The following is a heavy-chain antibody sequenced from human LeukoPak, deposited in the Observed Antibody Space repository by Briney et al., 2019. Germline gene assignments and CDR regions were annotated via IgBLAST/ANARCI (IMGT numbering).Heavy chain of an antibody. Sequence: PGRSLRLSCAASGFTFSSYAMHWVRQAPGKGLEWVAVISYDGSNKYYADSVKGRFTISRDNSKNTLYLQMNSLRAEDTAVYYCARNKDSSSFVKSLVVVYWGQGTLVTVSS. CDR3: ARNKDSSSFVKSLVVVY. V-gene: IGHV3-30-3*01. CDR1: GFTFSSYA. CDR2: ISYDGSNK. J-gene: IGHJ4*02. D-gene: IGHD6-13*01.